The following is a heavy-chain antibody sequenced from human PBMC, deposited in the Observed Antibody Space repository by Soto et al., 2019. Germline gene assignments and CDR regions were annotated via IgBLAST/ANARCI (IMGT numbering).Heavy chain of an antibody. J-gene: IGHJ4*02. Sequence: EVQLVESGGGLVQPGGSLRLSCAASGFTFSSYWMSWVRQAPGKGLEWVANIKQDGSEKYYVDSVKGRFTISRDNAKNSLYLQMNSLRAEDTAVYYCARRGYCSSTSCYPGRLHTNEFDYWGQGTLVTVSS. D-gene: IGHD2-2*01. CDR1: GFTFSSYW. CDR2: IKQDGSEK. V-gene: IGHV3-7*05. CDR3: ARRGYCSSTSCYPGRLHTNEFDY.